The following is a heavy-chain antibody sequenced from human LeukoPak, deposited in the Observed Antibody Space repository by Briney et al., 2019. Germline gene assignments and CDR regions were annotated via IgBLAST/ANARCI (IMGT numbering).Heavy chain of an antibody. CDR1: GFTFGDYG. V-gene: IGHV3-49*04. Sequence: GGSLRLSCTASGFTFGDYGMSWVRQAPGKGLEWVGFIRSKAYGGTTEYAASVKGRFTISRDDSKSIAYLQMNSLKTEDTAVYYCTRADSSYYDSSGYPLGFDYWGQGTLVTVSS. J-gene: IGHJ4*02. CDR2: IRSKAYGGTT. D-gene: IGHD3-22*01. CDR3: TRADSSYYDSSGYPLGFDY.